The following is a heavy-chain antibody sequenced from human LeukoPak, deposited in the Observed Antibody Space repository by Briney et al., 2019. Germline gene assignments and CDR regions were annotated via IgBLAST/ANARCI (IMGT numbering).Heavy chain of an antibody. Sequence: GGSLRLSCAASGITNNRHSMTWVRQAPGKGLEWLSSISGSGNSAYYADSVKGRFTISRDKSKSTVSLQMNSLRVEDTAVYYCAKGAYVGGSSGYYPIWGQGTMVTVSS. CDR2: ISGSGNSA. V-gene: IGHV3-23*01. CDR1: GITNNRHS. J-gene: IGHJ3*01. CDR3: AKGAYVGGSSGYYPI. D-gene: IGHD3-22*01.